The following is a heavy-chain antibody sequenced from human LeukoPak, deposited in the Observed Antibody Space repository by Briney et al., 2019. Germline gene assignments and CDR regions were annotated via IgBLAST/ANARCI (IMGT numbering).Heavy chain of an antibody. D-gene: IGHD6-6*01. CDR2: VFTSGIISGNT. CDR1: GGSISSYY. CDR3: ARRDFRIAARRVWFDP. V-gene: IGHV4-4*07. J-gene: IGHJ5*02. Sequence: SETLSLTCTVSGGSISSYYWSWIRQPPGKGLEWIGRVFTSGIISGNTNYNPSLKSRVTMSVDTSNNQFSLKLRSVTAADTAVYYCARRDFRIAARRVWFDPWGQGTLVTVSS.